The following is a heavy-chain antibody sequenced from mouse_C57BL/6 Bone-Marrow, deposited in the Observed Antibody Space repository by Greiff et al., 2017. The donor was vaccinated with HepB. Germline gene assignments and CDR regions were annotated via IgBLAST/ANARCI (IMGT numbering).Heavy chain of an antibody. CDR3: ARHGRLPLGFAY. CDR1: GFTFSSYT. CDR2: ISGGGGNT. V-gene: IGHV5-9*01. D-gene: IGHD2-2*01. Sequence: DVMLVESGGGLVKPGGSLKLSCAASGFTFSSYTMSWVRQTPEKRLEWVATISGGGGNTYYPDSVKGRFTISRDNAKNTLYLQMSSLRSEDTALYYCARHGRLPLGFAYWGQGTLVTVSA. J-gene: IGHJ3*01.